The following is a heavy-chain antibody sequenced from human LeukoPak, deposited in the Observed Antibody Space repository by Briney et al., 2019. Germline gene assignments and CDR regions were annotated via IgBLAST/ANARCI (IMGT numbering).Heavy chain of an antibody. J-gene: IGHJ3*02. CDR3: AREYYYDSSGYYYDAFDI. V-gene: IGHV1-2*06. CDR1: GYTFTGYY. D-gene: IGHD3-22*01. CDR2: INPNSGGT. Sequence: ASVKVSCKASGYTFTGYYMHWVRQAPGQGLEWMGRINPNSGGTNYAQKLQGRVTMTRDTSISTAYMELSRLRSDDTAVYYCAREYYYDSSGYYYDAFDIWGQGTMVTVSS.